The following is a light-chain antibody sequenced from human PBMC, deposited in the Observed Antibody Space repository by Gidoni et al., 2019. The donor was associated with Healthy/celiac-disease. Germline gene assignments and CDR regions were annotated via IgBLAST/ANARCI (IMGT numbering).Light chain of an antibody. V-gene: IGKV1-5*01. CDR1: QSISSW. CDR3: QQYNSYSPLT. Sequence: DIQMTQSPSTLSASVGDRVTFTCRASQSISSWLAWYQQKPGKAPKLLIYDASSLESGVPARFSGSGSGTEFTLTISSLQPDDFATYYCQQYNSYSPLTFXGXTKVEIK. CDR2: DAS. J-gene: IGKJ4*01.